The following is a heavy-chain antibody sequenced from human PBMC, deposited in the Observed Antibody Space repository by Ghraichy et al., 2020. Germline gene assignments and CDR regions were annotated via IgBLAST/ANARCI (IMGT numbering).Heavy chain of an antibody. CDR2: INPSGGST. V-gene: IGHV1-46*01. CDR3: ARAATRGDV. Sequence: ASVKVSCKASGYTFSTYYIHWVRQAPGQGLEWMGTINPSGGSTSYAQNFQGRVTMTRDTSTSTVYMELSSLRSEDTAVYYCARAATRGDVWGQGTTVTVSS. CDR1: GYTFSTYY. J-gene: IGHJ6*02. D-gene: IGHD2-15*01.